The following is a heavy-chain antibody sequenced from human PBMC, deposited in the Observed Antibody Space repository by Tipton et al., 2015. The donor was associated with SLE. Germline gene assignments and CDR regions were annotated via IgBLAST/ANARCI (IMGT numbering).Heavy chain of an antibody. Sequence: TLSLTCTVSGDSVRSFYWSWIRLPPGKGLEWIGFIHYTGITNYSPSLKSRVSTSVDTSKNQFSLQLTSVTAADTAIYYCARESFTNDFYYYMDVWGKGTTVTVSS. V-gene: IGHV4-59*02. CDR3: ARESFTNDFYYYMDV. D-gene: IGHD2-8*01. CDR1: GDSVRSFY. CDR2: IHYTGIT. J-gene: IGHJ6*03.